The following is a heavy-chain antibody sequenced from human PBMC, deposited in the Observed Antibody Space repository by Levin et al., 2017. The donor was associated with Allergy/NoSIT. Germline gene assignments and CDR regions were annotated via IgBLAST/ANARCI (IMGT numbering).Heavy chain of an antibody. Sequence: PSETLSLTCAASGFTFSSYWMHWVRQAPGKGLVWVSRINSDGSSTSYADSVKGRFTISRDNAKNTLYLQMNSLRAEDTAVYYCARDPLGYCSSTSCYTLYYGMDVWGQGTTVTVSS. V-gene: IGHV3-74*01. CDR1: GFTFSSYW. CDR3: ARDPLGYCSSTSCYTLYYGMDV. J-gene: IGHJ6*02. D-gene: IGHD2-2*02. CDR2: INSDGSST.